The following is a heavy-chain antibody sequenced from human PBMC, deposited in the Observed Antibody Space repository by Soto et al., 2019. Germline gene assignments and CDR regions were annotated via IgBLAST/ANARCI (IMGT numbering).Heavy chain of an antibody. V-gene: IGHV4-34*01. CDR1: GGSFSGYY. CDR3: AREGGYDFWSGYYYYGMDV. Sequence: SETLSLTCAVYGGSFSGYYWSWIRQPPGKGLEWIGEINHSGSTNYNPSLKSRVTISVDTSKNQFYLKLSSVTAADTAVYYCAREGGYDFWSGYYYYGMDVWGQGTTVTVSS. D-gene: IGHD3-3*01. CDR2: INHSGST. J-gene: IGHJ6*02.